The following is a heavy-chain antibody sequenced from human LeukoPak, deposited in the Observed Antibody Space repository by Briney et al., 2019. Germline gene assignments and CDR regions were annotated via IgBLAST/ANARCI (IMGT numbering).Heavy chain of an antibody. CDR3: ARARSSGWFLDY. D-gene: IGHD6-19*01. CDR1: GFTFSSYI. CDR2: ISSSSSYI. V-gene: IGHV3-21*01. J-gene: IGHJ4*02. Sequence: GGSLRLSCAASGFTFSSYIMNWVRQAPGKGLEWVSSISSSSSYIYYADSVKGRFTISRDNAKNSLYLQMNSLRAEDTAVYYCARARSSGWFLDYWGQGTLVTVSS.